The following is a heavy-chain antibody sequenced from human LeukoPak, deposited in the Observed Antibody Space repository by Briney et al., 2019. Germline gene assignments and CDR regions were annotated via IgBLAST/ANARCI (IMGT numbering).Heavy chain of an antibody. CDR3: AITGSYYTSPFDY. CDR2: ISYRGSP. V-gene: IGHV4-31*03. J-gene: IGHJ4*02. Sequence: PSETLSLTCTVSGVSISSAGYYWSWIRQHPGKGLEWIGYISYRGSPYYNPSLKSRVTISVDTSKNQFSLKLSSVTAADTAVYYCAITGSYYTSPFDYWGQGTLVTVSS. CDR1: GVSISSAGYY. D-gene: IGHD1-26*01.